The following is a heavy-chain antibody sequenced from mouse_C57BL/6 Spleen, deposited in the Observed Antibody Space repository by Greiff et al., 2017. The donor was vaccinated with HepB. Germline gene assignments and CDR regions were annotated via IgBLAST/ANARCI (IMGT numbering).Heavy chain of an antibody. J-gene: IGHJ1*03. D-gene: IGHD1-1*01. CDR2: IYPGDGDT. V-gene: IGHV1-80*01. CDR3: ASGDYGSSYGYFDV. Sequence: QVQLQQSGAELVKPGASVKISCKASGYAFSSYWMNWVKHRPGKGLEWIGQIYPGDGDTNYNGKFKGKATLTADKSSSTAYMQLSSLTSEDSAVYFCASGDYGSSYGYFDVWGTGTTVTVSS. CDR1: GYAFSSYW.